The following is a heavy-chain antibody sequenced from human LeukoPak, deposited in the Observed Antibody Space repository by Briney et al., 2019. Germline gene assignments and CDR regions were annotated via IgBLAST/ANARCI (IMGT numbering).Heavy chain of an antibody. CDR2: IDPSDSYT. CDR3: ASEQTYYDILTRYYIGY. J-gene: IGHJ4*02. CDR1: GYSFTSYW. D-gene: IGHD3-9*01. Sequence: PGESLKISCKGSGYSFTSYWISWVRQMPGKGLEWMGRIDPSDSYTNYSPSFQGHVTISADKSISTAYLQWSSLKASDTAMYYCASEQTYYDILTRYYIGYWGQGTLVTVSS. V-gene: IGHV5-10-1*01.